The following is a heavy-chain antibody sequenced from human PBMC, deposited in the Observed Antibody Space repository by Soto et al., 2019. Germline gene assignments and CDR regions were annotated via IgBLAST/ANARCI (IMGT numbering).Heavy chain of an antibody. CDR1: GNTFNTYY. CDR2: IDPSGTTT. D-gene: IGHD6-19*01. V-gene: IGHV1-46*02. J-gene: IGHJ5*02. Sequence: QVQMVQSGAEVKKPGASVKGSCKASGNTFNTYYMNWVRQAPGQGLEWMGIIDPSGTTTDYAQKFQGRVTMTRDTSTTTVYMELSSLRSEDTAVYYCARGSSGWYGWFDPWGQGTLVIVSS. CDR3: ARGSSGWYGWFDP.